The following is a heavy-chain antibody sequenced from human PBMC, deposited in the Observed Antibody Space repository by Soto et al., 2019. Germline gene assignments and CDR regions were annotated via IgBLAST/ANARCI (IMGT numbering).Heavy chain of an antibody. D-gene: IGHD1-7*01. CDR3: ARMGITGTIDNYGLDV. CDR2: IYYTGST. V-gene: IGHV4-28*01. CDR1: GYSISTINW. J-gene: IGHJ6*02. Sequence: SETLSLTCTVSGYSISTINWWGWIRLPPGKGLEWIGLIYYTGSTFYNPSLQSRLTMSVDTSKNQFTLKLSSVTAVDTAVYYCARMGITGTIDNYGLDVWGQGTTVTVSS.